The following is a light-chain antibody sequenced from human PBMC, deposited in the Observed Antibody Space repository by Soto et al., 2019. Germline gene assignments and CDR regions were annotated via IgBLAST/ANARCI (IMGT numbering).Light chain of an antibody. CDR2: GAS. V-gene: IGKV3-15*01. CDR1: QSVSSN. Sequence: EIVMTQSPATLSVSPGERATLSCRASQSVSSNLPWYQQKPGQAPRLLIYGASTRATGIPARFSGSGSGTELTLTISSLQSEDFAVYYCQQYNTWPPWTFGQGTKVEIK. CDR3: QQYNTWPPWT. J-gene: IGKJ1*01.